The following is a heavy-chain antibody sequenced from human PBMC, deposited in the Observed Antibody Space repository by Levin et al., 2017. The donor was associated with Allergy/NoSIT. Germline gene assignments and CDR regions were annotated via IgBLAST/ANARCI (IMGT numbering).Heavy chain of an antibody. CDR2: ISGSGGST. D-gene: IGHD4-23*01. Sequence: PGGSLRLSCAASGFTFSSYAMIWVRQAPGRGLEWVSAISGSGGSTYYADSVEGRFTISRDNSKNTVYLQMNSLRAEDSALYYCANDLGDYGDNSQHWFDPWGQGTLVTVSS. CDR3: ANDLGDYGDNSQHWFDP. V-gene: IGHV3-23*01. CDR1: GFTFSSYA. J-gene: IGHJ5*02.